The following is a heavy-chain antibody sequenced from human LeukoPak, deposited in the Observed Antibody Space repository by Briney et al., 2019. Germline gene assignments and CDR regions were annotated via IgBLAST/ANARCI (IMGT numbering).Heavy chain of an antibody. V-gene: IGHV1-2*02. CDR3: ARGYYDSSGYYYSHFDY. J-gene: IGHJ4*02. D-gene: IGHD3-22*01. Sequence: GASVKVSCKASEYTFTGYYMHWVRQAPGQGLEWMGWINPHSGGTNYAQKFQGRVTMTRDTSISTAYMQLRSLRSDDTAVYYCARGYYDSSGYYYSHFDYWGQGTLVTVSS. CDR2: INPHSGGT. CDR1: EYTFTGYY.